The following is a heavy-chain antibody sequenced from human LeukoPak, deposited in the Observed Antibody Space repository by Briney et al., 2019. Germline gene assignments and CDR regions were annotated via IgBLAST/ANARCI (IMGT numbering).Heavy chain of an antibody. CDR3: AKGDYGDYDEPHYYFYYMEV. Sequence: PGGSLRLSCAASGFTFRAYAMYWVRQAPGKGLEWVAFIRYDGTKRNYGDSVRGRFTISRDSSKDMMYLQMNSLRAEDTAVYYCAKGDYGDYDEPHYYFYYMEVWGKGTTVTVSS. V-gene: IGHV3-30*02. J-gene: IGHJ6*03. CDR1: GFTFRAYA. CDR2: IRYDGTKR. D-gene: IGHD4-17*01.